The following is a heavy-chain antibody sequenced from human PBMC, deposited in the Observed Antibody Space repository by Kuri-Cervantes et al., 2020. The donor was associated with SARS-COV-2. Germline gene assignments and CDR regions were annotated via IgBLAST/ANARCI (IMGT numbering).Heavy chain of an antibody. V-gene: IGHV4-34*01. J-gene: IGHJ4*02. CDR3: ARGAYYDFWSGYYPAYDFDY. D-gene: IGHD3-3*01. CDR1: GGSFSGYY. Sequence: GSLRLSWAVYGGSFSGYYWSWIRQPPGKGLEWIGEINHSGSTNYNPSLKSRVTISVDTSKNQFSLKLSSVTAADTAVYYCARGAYYDFWSGYYPAYDFDYWGQGTLVTVSS. CDR2: INHSGST.